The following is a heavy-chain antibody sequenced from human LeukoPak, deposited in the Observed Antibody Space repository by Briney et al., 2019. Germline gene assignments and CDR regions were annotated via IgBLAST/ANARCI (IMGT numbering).Heavy chain of an antibody. Sequence: GRSLRLSCAASGFTLSDHYMDWFRQAPGKGLQWVGRSRNKANSYVAEYAAPVKGRFTISRDDSKNSVFLQMDSLKTEDTAVYYCARELAAGPSVHWGQGTLVTVSS. V-gene: IGHV3-72*01. J-gene: IGHJ4*02. CDR1: GFTLSDHY. D-gene: IGHD6-13*01. CDR3: ARELAAGPSVH. CDR2: SRNKANSYVA.